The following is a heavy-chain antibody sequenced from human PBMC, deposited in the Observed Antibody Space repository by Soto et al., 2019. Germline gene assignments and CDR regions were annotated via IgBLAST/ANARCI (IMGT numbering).Heavy chain of an antibody. CDR2: MNPNSGNT. Sequence: WVRQATGQGLEWMGWMNPNSGNTGYAPKFQGRVTMTRNTSISTAYMELGSLRSEDTAVYYCTRHPDRQDKLNWFDPWGQGTLVTVSS. V-gene: IGHV1-8*01. CDR3: TRHPDRQDKLNWFDP. D-gene: IGHD3-10*01. J-gene: IGHJ5*02.